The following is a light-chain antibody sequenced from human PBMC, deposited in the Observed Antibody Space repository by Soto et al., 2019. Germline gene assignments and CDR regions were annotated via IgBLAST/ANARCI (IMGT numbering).Light chain of an antibody. CDR3: SSYTSSSTLV. Sequence: QPVLTQPASVSGSPGQSITISCTGTSSDVGGYNYVSWYQQHPGKAPKLMIYEVSNRPSGVSNRFSGSKSGNTASLTISGLQAEDEADYYCSSYTSSSTLVFGTGTKLT. CDR1: SSDVGGYNY. V-gene: IGLV2-14*01. J-gene: IGLJ1*01. CDR2: EVS.